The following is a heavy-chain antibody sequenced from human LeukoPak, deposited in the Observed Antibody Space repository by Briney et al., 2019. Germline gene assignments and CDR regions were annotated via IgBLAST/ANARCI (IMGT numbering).Heavy chain of an antibody. CDR2: ISWNSGSI. J-gene: IGHJ5*02. V-gene: IGHV3-9*01. Sequence: GGSLRLSCAASGFTFDDYAMHWVRQAPGKGLEWVSGISWNSGSIGYADSVKGRFTISRDNAKNSLYLQMNSLRAEDTALYYCAKEMWIFRGCFDPWGQGTLVTVSS. CDR3: AKEMWIFRGCFDP. CDR1: GFTFDDYA. D-gene: IGHD2-2*03.